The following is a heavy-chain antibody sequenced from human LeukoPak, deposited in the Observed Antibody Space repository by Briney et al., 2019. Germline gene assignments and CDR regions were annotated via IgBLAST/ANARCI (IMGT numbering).Heavy chain of an antibody. V-gene: IGHV1-46*01. CDR1: GYTFTSNY. Sequence: ASVKVSCKASGYTFTSNYIHWVRQAPGQGLEWMGMIYPRDSSTSYAQKFQGRVTVTRDTSTSTVHMELSGLRSEDTAVYYCARDQEGFDYWGQGTLVTVSS. J-gene: IGHJ4*02. CDR2: IYPRDSST. CDR3: ARDQEGFDY.